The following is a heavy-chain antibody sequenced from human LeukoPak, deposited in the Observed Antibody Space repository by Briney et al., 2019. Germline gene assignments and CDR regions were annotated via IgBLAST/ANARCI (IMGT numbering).Heavy chain of an antibody. CDR1: GYTFTAYY. CDR2: INLNSGGT. Sequence: EALVKVSCKASGYTFTAYYMHWVRQAPGQGLEWMGWINLNSGGTNYAQKFQGRATMTRDTSISTAYMELSRLRSDDTAVYYCARGSDSSSWYSPSDYWGQGTLVTVSS. V-gene: IGHV1-2*02. CDR3: ARGSDSSSWYSPSDY. D-gene: IGHD6-13*01. J-gene: IGHJ4*02.